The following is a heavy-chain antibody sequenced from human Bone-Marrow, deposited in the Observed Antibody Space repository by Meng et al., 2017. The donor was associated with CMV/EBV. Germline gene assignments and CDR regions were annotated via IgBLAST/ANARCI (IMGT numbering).Heavy chain of an antibody. CDR3: AREPAVAGTRYFQH. D-gene: IGHD6-19*01. CDR2: ISSSSTI. Sequence: GGSLRLSCAASGFTFSDYYMNWVRQAPGKGLEWVSSISSSSTIYYADSVKGRFTISRDNAKNSLYLQMNSLRAEDTAVYYCAREPAVAGTRYFQHWGQGTLVTVSS. CDR1: GFTFSDYY. J-gene: IGHJ1*01. V-gene: IGHV3-69-1*01.